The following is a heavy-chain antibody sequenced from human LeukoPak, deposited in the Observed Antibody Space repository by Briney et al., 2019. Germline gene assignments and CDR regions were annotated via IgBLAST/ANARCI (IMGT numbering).Heavy chain of an antibody. CDR3: ASPGPPPLDGNFDY. V-gene: IGHV3-48*04. CDR2: ISSSSSVI. J-gene: IGHJ4*02. D-gene: IGHD1-1*01. Sequence: GGSLRLSCAASGFTFSTYSMSWVRQPPGKGLEWISYISSSSSVIYYADSVKGRFTISRDNAKNSLFLQMNSLGAGATAVYYCASPGPPPLDGNFDYWGQGTLVTVSS. CDR1: GFTFSTYS.